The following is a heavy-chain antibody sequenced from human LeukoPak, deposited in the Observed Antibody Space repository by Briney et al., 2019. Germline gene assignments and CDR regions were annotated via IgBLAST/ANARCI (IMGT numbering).Heavy chain of an antibody. V-gene: IGHV2-5*01. Sequence: ESGPTLVNPTQTLTLTCTFSGFSLSPSGVGVGWIRQPPGKALEWLALIYWNDDKRYSPSLKSRLTITKDTSKNQVVLSMTNMDPVDTATYYCAHRRPGYCAFDIWGHGTVVTVSS. CDR3: AHRRPGYCAFDI. CDR1: GFSLSPSGVG. J-gene: IGHJ3*02. D-gene: IGHD3-22*01. CDR2: IYWNDDK.